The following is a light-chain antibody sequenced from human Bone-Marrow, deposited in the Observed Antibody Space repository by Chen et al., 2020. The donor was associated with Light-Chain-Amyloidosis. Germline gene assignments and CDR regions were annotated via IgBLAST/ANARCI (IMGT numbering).Light chain of an antibody. CDR1: NIGSTS. V-gene: IGLV3-21*02. Sequence: SYVLTQPSSVSVAPGQTATMACGGNNIGSTSVHWYQQTPGQAPLLVVYDDRDRPSGIPERLSGSNSGNTATLHISGVEAGDEADYYCQVWDRSSDRPVFGGGTKLTVL. CDR2: DDR. CDR3: QVWDRSSDRPV. J-gene: IGLJ3*02.